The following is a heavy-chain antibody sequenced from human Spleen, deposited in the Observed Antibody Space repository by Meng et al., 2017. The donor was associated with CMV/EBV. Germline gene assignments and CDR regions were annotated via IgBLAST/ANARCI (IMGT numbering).Heavy chain of an antibody. D-gene: IGHD3-10*01. V-gene: IGHV3-11*01. J-gene: IGHJ4*02. CDR2: ISGSDGTI. CDR3: ARGSGSPFDH. Sequence: LSLTCAASGFSFSDFYMSWVRQAPGKGLEWVSYISGSDGTIYYADSVRGRLTIPRDNTKTSVYLQMDTLRAEDTAMYYCARGSGSPFDHWAQGTLVTVSS. CDR1: GFSFSDFY.